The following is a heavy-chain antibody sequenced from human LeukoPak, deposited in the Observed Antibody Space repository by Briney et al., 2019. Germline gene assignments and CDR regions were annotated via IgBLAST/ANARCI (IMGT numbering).Heavy chain of an antibody. Sequence: PGGSLRLSCAASGLTFSTYTMNWVRQAPGEGLEWVSSISSSSYIYYADSVKGRFTIPRDNAKNSLYLQMNSLRAEDTAVYYCARLGSSSDFWGQGTLVTVSS. J-gene: IGHJ4*02. CDR2: ISSSSYI. V-gene: IGHV3-21*01. CDR3: ARLGSSSDF. D-gene: IGHD2-2*01. CDR1: GLTFSTYT.